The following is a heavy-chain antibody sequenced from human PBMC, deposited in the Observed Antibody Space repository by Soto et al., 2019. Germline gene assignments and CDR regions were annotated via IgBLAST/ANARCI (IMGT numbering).Heavy chain of an antibody. D-gene: IGHD7-27*01. V-gene: IGHV3-11*04. CDR2: ISSSSSTI. Sequence: PGWWIRLVSEASSFPFFVYFMGGTLTANGEGLEWVSYISSSSSTIYYADSVKGRFTISRDNAKNSLYLQMNSLRDEDTAVYYCASLSLLTGGRRYCSTGLEGLGKRTTVPFSS. J-gene: IGHJ6*01. CDR1: SFPFFVYF. CDR3: ASLSLLTGGRRYCSTGLEG.